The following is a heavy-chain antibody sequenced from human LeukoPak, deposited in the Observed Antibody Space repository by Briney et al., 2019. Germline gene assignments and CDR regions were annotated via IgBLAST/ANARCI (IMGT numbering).Heavy chain of an antibody. D-gene: IGHD3-10*01. J-gene: IGHJ4*02. CDR2: IYSGGST. Sequence: GGSLRLSCAASGFTVSSNYMSWVRQAPGKGLEWVSVIYSGGSTYYADSVKGRFTISRDNSKNTLYLQMDSLRAEDTAVYYCARDYYGSGSWYYWGQGTLVTVSS. V-gene: IGHV3-53*01. CDR3: ARDYYGSGSWYY. CDR1: GFTVSSNY.